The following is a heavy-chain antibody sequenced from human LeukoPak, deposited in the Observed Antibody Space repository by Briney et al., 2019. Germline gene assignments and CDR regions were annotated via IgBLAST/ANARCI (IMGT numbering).Heavy chain of an antibody. CDR2: IYYSGST. CDR1: GYSISSSYY. V-gene: IGHV4-38-2*02. Sequence: SETLSLTCTVSGYSISSSYYWGWIRQPPGKGLEWIGSIYYSGSTYYNPSLKSRVTISVDTSKNQFSLKLSSVTAADTAVYYCARAKRNHSSGYYFDYWGQGTLVTVSS. J-gene: IGHJ4*02. CDR3: ARAKRNHSSGYYFDY. D-gene: IGHD3-22*01.